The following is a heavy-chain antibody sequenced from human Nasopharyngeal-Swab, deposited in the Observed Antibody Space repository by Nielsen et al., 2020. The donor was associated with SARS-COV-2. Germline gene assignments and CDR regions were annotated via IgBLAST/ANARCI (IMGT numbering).Heavy chain of an antibody. D-gene: IGHD4-23*01. J-gene: IGHJ4*02. CDR2: IRSKAYSYAT. V-gene: IGHV3-73*01. Sequence: GESLKIFCAASGFTFSGSAMHWVRQASGKGLEWVGRIRSKAYSYATAYAASVKGRFTISRDDSKNTAYLQMNSLKTEDTAVYYCTRHGDYGGNSGVDYWGQGTLVTVSS. CDR1: GFTFSGSA. CDR3: TRHGDYGGNSGVDY.